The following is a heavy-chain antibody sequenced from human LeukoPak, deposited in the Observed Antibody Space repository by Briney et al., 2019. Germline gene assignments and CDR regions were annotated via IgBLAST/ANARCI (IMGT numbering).Heavy chain of an antibody. V-gene: IGHV4-59*08. D-gene: IGHD5-24*01. CDR3: ARVPARDGYNGAFDI. CDR1: GVSISTYY. Sequence: PSETLSLTCTVSGVSISTYYWSWLRQPPGKGLEWIGYIYYSGITNYNSSLKSRVTKSIDTSKNHLSLNLTSVTAADMAVYYCARVPARDGYNGAFDIWGQGTTITVSS. J-gene: IGHJ3*02. CDR2: IYYSGIT.